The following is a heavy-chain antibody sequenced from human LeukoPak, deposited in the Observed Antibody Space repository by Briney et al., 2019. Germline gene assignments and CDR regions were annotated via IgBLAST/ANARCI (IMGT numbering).Heavy chain of an antibody. CDR2: ISYDGKYE. J-gene: IGHJ6*03. CDR3: ASSHYYYYMDV. Sequence: PGGSLRLSCAASGFTFSSYGMHWVRQAPGKGLEWVAVISYDGKYEYYADSVKGRFSISRDNSKNTLYVQMSRLRAEDTAVYYCASSHYYYYMDVWGKGTTVTVSS. CDR1: GFTFSSYG. V-gene: IGHV3-30*03.